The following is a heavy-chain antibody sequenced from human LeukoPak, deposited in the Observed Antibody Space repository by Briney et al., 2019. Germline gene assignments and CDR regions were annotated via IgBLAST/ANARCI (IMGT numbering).Heavy chain of an antibody. Sequence: SVKVSCKASGGTFSSYAISWVRQAPGQGLEWMEGIIPIFGTANYAQKFQGRVTITTDESTSTAYMELSSLRSEGTAVYYCARVRWSSSSSLDYWGQGTLVTVSS. CDR1: GGTFSSYA. V-gene: IGHV1-69*05. CDR3: ARVRWSSSSSLDY. D-gene: IGHD6-6*01. CDR2: IIPIFGTA. J-gene: IGHJ4*02.